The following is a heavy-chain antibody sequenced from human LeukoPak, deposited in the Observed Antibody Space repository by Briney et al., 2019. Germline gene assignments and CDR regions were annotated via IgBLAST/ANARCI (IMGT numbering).Heavy chain of an antibody. J-gene: IGHJ4*02. CDR3: GMTYYYHSSGYSYYFDY. CDR2: FIPIFSTA. V-gene: IGHV1-69*05. Sequence: EASVKVSCKAFGGTFSNYAINWVRQAPGQGLEWMGGFIPIFSTAYHAQKFQGRVTITTDESTSTAYMELSSLRSEDTAVYYCGMTYYYHSSGYSYYFDYWGQGTLVTVSS. CDR1: GGTFSNYA. D-gene: IGHD3-22*01.